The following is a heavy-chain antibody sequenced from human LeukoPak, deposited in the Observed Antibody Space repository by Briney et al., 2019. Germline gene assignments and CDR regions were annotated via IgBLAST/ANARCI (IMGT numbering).Heavy chain of an antibody. J-gene: IGHJ5*02. CDR1: GYSISSGYY. CDR2: IYHSGST. D-gene: IGHD3-22*01. CDR3: ARDKSPYYYDSSGQNWFDP. Sequence: SQTLSLTCAVSGYSISSGYYWGWIRQPPGKGLAWIGSIYHSGSTYYNPSLKSRVTISVDTSKNQFSLKLSSVTAADTAVYYCARDKSPYYYDSSGQNWFDPWGQGTMVTVSS. V-gene: IGHV4-38-2*02.